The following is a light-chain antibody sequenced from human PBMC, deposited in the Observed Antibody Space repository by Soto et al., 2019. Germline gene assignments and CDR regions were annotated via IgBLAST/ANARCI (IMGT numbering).Light chain of an antibody. CDR3: QQYGSSSKAT. CDR2: CAS. Sequence: ALTRVPGARSSPPRDSATHCWRPSQSLRGTFVAWYQVKPDQAHRLIIYCASARATGIPDRFSSSRSGTDFTHTIIRVEPADFAAYYGQQYGSSSKATVGGGTKVDIK. J-gene: IGKJ4*01. V-gene: IGKV3-20*01. CDR1: QSLRGTF.